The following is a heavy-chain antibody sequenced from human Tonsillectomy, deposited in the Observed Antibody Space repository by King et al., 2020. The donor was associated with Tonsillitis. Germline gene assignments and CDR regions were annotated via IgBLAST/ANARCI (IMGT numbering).Heavy chain of an antibody. CDR2: MYTSGSA. CDR3: ASRASTDY. Sequence: QLQESGPGLVKPSQTLSLTCTVSGGSINSGSYSWGWIRQPAGRGLEWIGRMYTSGSANYNPSLTNRATLSVDTSKNQFSLKLSSVTAADTAIYYCASRASTDYWGQGVLVTVSS. V-gene: IGHV4-61*02. D-gene: IGHD2-21*01. CDR1: GGSINSGSYS. J-gene: IGHJ4*02.